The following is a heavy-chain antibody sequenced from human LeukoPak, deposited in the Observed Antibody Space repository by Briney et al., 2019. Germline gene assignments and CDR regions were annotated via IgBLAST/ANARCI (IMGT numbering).Heavy chain of an antibody. D-gene: IGHD3-10*01. V-gene: IGHV1-2*02. J-gene: IGHJ4*02. CDR3: ARAPMGRGALY. CDR1: GYNLIELS. CDR2: MNPVSGNA. Sequence: ASVKVSCKVSGYNLIELSMHWVRQAPGQGLEWMGWMNPVSGNAGSAQKFQGRVTLTRDTSMSTAYMEVTSLRSDDTAFYYCARAPMGRGALYWGQGTLVTVNS.